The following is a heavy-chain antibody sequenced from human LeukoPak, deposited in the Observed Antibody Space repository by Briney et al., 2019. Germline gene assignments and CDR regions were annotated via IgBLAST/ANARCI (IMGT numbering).Heavy chain of an antibody. CDR3: ARVNKAGWGYYFDY. V-gene: IGHV4-30-4*08. Sequence: PSQTLSLTCTVSGGSISSGDYYWSWIRQPPGKGLEWIGYIYYSGSTYYNPSLKSRVTISVDTSKNQFSLKLSSVTAADTAVYYCARVNKAGWGYYFDYWGQGTPVTVSS. D-gene: IGHD1/OR15-1a*01. J-gene: IGHJ4*02. CDR2: IYYSGST. CDR1: GGSISSGDYY.